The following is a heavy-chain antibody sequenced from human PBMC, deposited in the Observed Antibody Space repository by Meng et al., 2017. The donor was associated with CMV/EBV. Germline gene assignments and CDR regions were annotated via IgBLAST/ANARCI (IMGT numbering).Heavy chain of an antibody. J-gene: IGHJ6*02. D-gene: IGHD3-22*01. CDR1: GYTFTGYY. CDR2: INPNSGGT. CDR3: ARGGYYDSSGYYSGMDV. Sequence: ASVKVSCKASGYTFTGYYMHWVRQAPGQGLEWMGWINPNSGGTNYAQKFQGRVTMTRDTSTSTVYMELSSLRSEDTAVYYCARGGYYDSSGYYSGMDVWGQGTTVTVSS. V-gene: IGHV1-2*02.